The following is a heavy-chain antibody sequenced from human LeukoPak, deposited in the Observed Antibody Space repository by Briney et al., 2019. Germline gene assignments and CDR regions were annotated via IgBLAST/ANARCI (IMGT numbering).Heavy chain of an antibody. CDR2: IYSGGST. V-gene: IGHV3-66*01. CDR3: ARDDTEYYDFWSGNYYYYGMDV. Sequence: PGGPLRLSCAASGFTVSSNYMSWVRQAPGKGLEWVSVIYSGGSTYYADSVEGRFTISRDNSKNTLYLQMNSLRAEDTAVYYCARDDTEYYDFWSGNYYYYGMDVWGQGTTVTVSS. CDR1: GFTVSSNY. J-gene: IGHJ6*02. D-gene: IGHD3-3*01.